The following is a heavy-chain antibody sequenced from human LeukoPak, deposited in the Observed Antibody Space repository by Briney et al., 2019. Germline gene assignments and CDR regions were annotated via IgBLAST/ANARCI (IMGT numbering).Heavy chain of an antibody. Sequence: GGSLRLSCAASGCTFSSYEMNWVRQAPGKGLEWVSYISSSGSTIYYADSVTGRFTISRDNAKNSLYLQMNSLRAEDTAVYYCTTFYSNYFDYWGQGTLVTVSS. J-gene: IGHJ4*02. D-gene: IGHD4-11*01. CDR2: ISSSGSTI. V-gene: IGHV3-48*03. CDR1: GCTFSSYE. CDR3: TTFYSNYFDY.